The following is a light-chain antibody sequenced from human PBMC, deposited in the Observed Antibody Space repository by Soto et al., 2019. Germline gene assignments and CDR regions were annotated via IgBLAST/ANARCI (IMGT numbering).Light chain of an antibody. CDR2: DVS. Sequence: DIQMTQSPSTLSASVGDRVTITCRASQRISSWLAWYQQKPGKAPKLLIYDVSILESGVPSRFSGSGSGTEFTLTISSLQPDDFATYYCQQYNSYSVTFGPGTKVDSK. V-gene: IGKV1-5*01. J-gene: IGKJ3*01. CDR3: QQYNSYSVT. CDR1: QRISSW.